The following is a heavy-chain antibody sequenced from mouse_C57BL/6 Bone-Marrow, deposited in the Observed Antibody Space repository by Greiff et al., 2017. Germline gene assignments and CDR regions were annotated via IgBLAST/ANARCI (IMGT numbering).Heavy chain of an antibody. CDR3: ASSTAQATLYYYAMDY. CDR2: ISGGGGNT. D-gene: IGHD3-2*02. V-gene: IGHV5-9*01. Sequence: EVQGVESGGGLVKPGGSLKLSCAASGFTFSSYTMSWVRQTPEKRLEWVATISGGGGNTYYPDSVKGRFTISRDNAKNTLYLQMSSLRSEDTALYYCASSTAQATLYYYAMDYWGQGTSVTVSS. CDR1: GFTFSSYT. J-gene: IGHJ4*01.